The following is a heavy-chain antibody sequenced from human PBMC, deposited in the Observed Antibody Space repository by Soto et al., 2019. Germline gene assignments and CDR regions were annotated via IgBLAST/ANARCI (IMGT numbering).Heavy chain of an antibody. CDR1: GYTFTSYG. J-gene: IGHJ5*02. CDR2: ISAYNGNT. Sequence: ASVKVSCKASGYTFTSYGISWVRQAPGQGLEWMGWISAYNGNTNYAQKLQGRVTMTTDTSTSKAYMELRSLRSDDTAVYYGARAASGSGWYGAVRGWFDPWGQGTLVTVSS. D-gene: IGHD6-19*01. V-gene: IGHV1-18*01. CDR3: ARAASGSGWYGAVRGWFDP.